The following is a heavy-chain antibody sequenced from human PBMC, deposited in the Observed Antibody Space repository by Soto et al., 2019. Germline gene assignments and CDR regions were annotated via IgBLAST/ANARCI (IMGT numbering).Heavy chain of an antibody. CDR1: GYTFTSYD. J-gene: IGHJ5*02. Sequence: ASVKVSCKASGYTFTSYDINWVRQATGQGLEWMGWMNPNSGNTGYAQKFQGRVTMTRNTSISTAYMELSSLRSEDTAVYYCARGRYYYGSGSYYNVAGSFDPWGQGTLVTSPQ. CDR3: ARGRYYYGSGSYYNVAGSFDP. V-gene: IGHV1-8*01. D-gene: IGHD3-10*01. CDR2: MNPNSGNT.